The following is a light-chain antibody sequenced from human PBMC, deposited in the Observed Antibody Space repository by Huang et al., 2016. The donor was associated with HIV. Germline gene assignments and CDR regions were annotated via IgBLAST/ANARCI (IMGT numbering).Light chain of an antibody. CDR3: QQYDYWPPVT. CDR1: QSVKTN. Sequence: IVMTQSPGTLSVSPGERATLSCRTGQSVKTNLAWYQQKVGQAPRLRIYGASTRAAGVPARFSGRGSETEFTLTISSLQSDDFGIYYCQQYDYWPPVTFGQGTRV. J-gene: IGKJ1*01. CDR2: GAS. V-gene: IGKV3-15*01.